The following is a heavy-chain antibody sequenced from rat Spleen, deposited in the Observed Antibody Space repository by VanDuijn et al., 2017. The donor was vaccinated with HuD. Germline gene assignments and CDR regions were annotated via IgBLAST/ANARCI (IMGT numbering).Heavy chain of an antibody. CDR2: IVPEGGRA. Sequence: EVQLVESDGGLVQPGRSLKLSCAASGFTFSDYYMAWVRQAPTKGLEWVSSIVPEGGRAYYPDSVKGRFSISRDNAKSSLYLQMDSLRSEDTATYYCTRDRILRSTGFDYWGQGVMVTVSS. CDR3: TRDRILRSTGFDY. J-gene: IGHJ2*01. D-gene: IGHD1-6*01. V-gene: IGHV5-20*01. CDR1: GFTFSDYY.